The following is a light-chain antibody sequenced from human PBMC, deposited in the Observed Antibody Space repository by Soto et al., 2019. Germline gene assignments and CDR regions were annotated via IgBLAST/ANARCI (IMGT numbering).Light chain of an antibody. Sequence: QSVLTQPPSVSAAPGQKVTISCSGTSSNIGSNHVSWYQQLPGGAPKLLIYDNDKRPSGIPDRFSGSKSGTSATLGITGLQTGDEADYHCGTWDSSLSEVFFGGGTKLTVL. V-gene: IGLV1-51*01. CDR2: DND. CDR3: GTWDSSLSEVF. J-gene: IGLJ2*01. CDR1: SSNIGSNH.